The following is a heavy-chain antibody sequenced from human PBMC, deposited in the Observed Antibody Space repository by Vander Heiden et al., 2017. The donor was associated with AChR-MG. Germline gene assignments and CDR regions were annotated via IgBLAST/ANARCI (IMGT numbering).Heavy chain of an antibody. D-gene: IGHD6-13*01. Sequence: QVQLVESGGGVVQPGRSLRPSCAASGFTFSSYAMHWVRQAPGKRLEWVAFISYDGSDNHYAESVKGRFTISRDNSKNTLYLQMNSLRSEDTAVYYCAKDGTPFASNSHPQNWFDPWGQGTLVTVSS. CDR2: ISYDGSDN. J-gene: IGHJ5*02. V-gene: IGHV3-30*18. CDR3: AKDGTPFASNSHPQNWFDP. CDR1: GFTFSSYA.